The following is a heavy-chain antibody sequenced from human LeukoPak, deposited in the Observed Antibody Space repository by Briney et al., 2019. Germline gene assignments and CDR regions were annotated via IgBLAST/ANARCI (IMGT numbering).Heavy chain of an antibody. CDR2: IYYSGST. CDR1: GGSISSYY. J-gene: IGHJ6*02. V-gene: IGHV4-59*01. Sequence: SETLSLTCTVSGGSISSYYWSWIRQPPGKGLEWIGYIYYSGSTNYNPSLKGRVTISVDTSKNQFSLKLSSVTAADTAVYYCATKYYGMDVWGQGTTVTVSS. CDR3: ATKYYGMDV.